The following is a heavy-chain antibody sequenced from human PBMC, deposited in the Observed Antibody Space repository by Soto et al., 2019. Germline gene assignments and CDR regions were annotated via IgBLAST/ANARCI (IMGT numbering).Heavy chain of an antibody. Sequence: GASVKVSCKASGYPFSTYGISWVRQAPRQGLEWMGWISAYNDNINYAQEFQGRVTMTTDTSTSTAHMELRSLTSDDTAVYYCARDGPDSGSYSAFDIWGQGTMVTVSS. J-gene: IGHJ3*02. CDR2: ISAYNDNI. V-gene: IGHV1-18*04. D-gene: IGHD1-26*01. CDR1: GYPFSTYG. CDR3: ARDGPDSGSYSAFDI.